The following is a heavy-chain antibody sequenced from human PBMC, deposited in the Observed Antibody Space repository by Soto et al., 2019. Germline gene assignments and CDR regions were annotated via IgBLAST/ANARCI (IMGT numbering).Heavy chain of an antibody. CDR1: GGTFSSYS. CDR3: ERDQRATTDYYGMDV. D-gene: IGHD1-26*01. J-gene: IGHJ6*02. CDR2: IIPILGTA. V-gene: IGHV1-69*06. Sequence: QVQLVQSGAEVKKPGSSVKVSCKASGGTFSSYSISWVRHAPGQGLEWMGGIIPILGTANYAQKVQGRVKITADTSTSAAYMECSSMRSEDTAVYYCERDQRATTDYYGMDVWGQGTTVTVSS.